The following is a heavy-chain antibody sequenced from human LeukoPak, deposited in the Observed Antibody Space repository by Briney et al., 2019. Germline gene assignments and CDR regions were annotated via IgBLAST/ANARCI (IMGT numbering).Heavy chain of an antibody. V-gene: IGHV3-21*04. CDR3: AREGAAAKYYYYYYYMDV. CDR1: GFTFSAYS. Sequence: GSLRLSCATSGFTFSAYSMNWVRQAPGKGLEWVSSISGSSIYINYADSVKGRFTISSDNAKNSLYLQMNSLRAEDTALYYCAREGAAAKYYYYYYYMDVWAKGPRSPSP. CDR2: ISGSSIYI. D-gene: IGHD6-13*01. J-gene: IGHJ6*03.